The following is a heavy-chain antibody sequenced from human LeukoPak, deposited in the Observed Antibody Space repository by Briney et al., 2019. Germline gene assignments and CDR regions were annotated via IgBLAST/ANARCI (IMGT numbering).Heavy chain of an antibody. CDR1: GGPISSSSYY. CDR2: IYYSGSM. J-gene: IGHJ5*02. V-gene: IGHV4-39*01. Sequence: SETLSLTCTVSGGPISSSSYYWGWIRQPPGKGLEWIGNIYYSGSMYWNLSLKSRVTISIDTSKKQFSLKLSSVTAADTAVYYCARHVHYYGSGSYLNWFDPWGQGTLVTVSS. CDR3: ARHVHYYGSGSYLNWFDP. D-gene: IGHD3-10*01.